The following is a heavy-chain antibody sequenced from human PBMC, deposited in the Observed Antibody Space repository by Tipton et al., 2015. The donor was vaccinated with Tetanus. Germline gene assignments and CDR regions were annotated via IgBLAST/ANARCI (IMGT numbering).Heavy chain of an antibody. D-gene: IGHD1-1*01. CDR1: GGSIASQY. CDR2: TYIRGTT. CDR3: ARDRGDTGTVNWFDP. V-gene: IGHV4-4*07. Sequence: TLSLTCTVSGGSIASQYWSWIRQPAGKGLEWIGHTYIRGTTTYNPSLKSRVTISVDTSENQMSLRLTSVTAADTAVYYCARDRGDTGTVNWFDPWGQGTLVTVSS. J-gene: IGHJ5*02.